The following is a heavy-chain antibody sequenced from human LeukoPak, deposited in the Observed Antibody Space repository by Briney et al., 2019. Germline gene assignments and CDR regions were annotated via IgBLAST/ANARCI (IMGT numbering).Heavy chain of an antibody. D-gene: IGHD6-13*01. J-gene: IGHJ4*02. V-gene: IGHV5-51*01. Sequence: GESLKISCKASGYTFTNYWIGGVRQMPGQGLEWMGSIYPGDSDTRYNPSFQGQVTISADKSITTAYLQWSSLKASDTAMYYCARNGYTSTWDFDYWGQGTLATVSS. CDR1: GYTFTNYW. CDR3: ARNGYTSTWDFDY. CDR2: IYPGDSDT.